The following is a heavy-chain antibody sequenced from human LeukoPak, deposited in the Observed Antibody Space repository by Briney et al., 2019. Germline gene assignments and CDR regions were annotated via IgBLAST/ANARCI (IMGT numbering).Heavy chain of an antibody. CDR1: GYSISSGYY. D-gene: IGHD6-13*01. V-gene: IGHV4-38-2*02. J-gene: IGHJ4*02. CDR3: ARDGGSSSWLAY. CDR2: IYSTGTT. Sequence: SSETLSLTCNVSGYSISSGYYWGWIRQPPGKGLEWIANIYSTGTTNFNPSLKSRVSISVDTSKNQLSLKLTSVTAADTAAYFCARDGGSSSWLAYWGQGTLVTVSS.